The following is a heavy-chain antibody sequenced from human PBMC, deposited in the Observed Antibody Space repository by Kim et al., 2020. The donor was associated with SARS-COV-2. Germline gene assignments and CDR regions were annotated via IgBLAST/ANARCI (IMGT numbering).Heavy chain of an antibody. CDR3: AREGSLEGAFWYYFDY. CDR2: IWYDGSNK. D-gene: IGHD1-26*01. V-gene: IGHV3-33*01. Sequence: GGSLRLSCAASGFTFSSYGMHWVRQAPGKGLEWVAVIWYDGSNKYYADSVKGRFTISRDNSKNTLYLQMNSLRAEDTAVYYCAREGSLEGAFWYYFDYWGQGTLVTVSS. J-gene: IGHJ4*02. CDR1: GFTFSSYG.